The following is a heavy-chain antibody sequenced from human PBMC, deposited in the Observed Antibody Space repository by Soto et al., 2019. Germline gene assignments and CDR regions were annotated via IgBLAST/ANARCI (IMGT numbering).Heavy chain of an antibody. CDR1: GGSISSSNW. CDR3: ARLMNYYDSIGNLLKWFDP. V-gene: IGHV4-4*02. J-gene: IGHJ5*02. D-gene: IGHD3-22*01. CDR2: IYHSGST. Sequence: SETLSLTCAVSGGSISSSNWRSWVRQPPGKGLEWIGEIYHSGSTNYNPSLKSRVTISVDKSKNQFSLKLSSVTAADTAVYYCARLMNYYDSIGNLLKWFDPWGQGTLVTVSS.